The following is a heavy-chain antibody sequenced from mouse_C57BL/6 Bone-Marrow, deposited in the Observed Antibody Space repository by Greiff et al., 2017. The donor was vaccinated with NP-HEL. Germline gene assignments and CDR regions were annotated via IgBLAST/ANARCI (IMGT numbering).Heavy chain of an antibody. Sequence: EVQLVESGGGLVQSGRSLRLSCATSGFTFSDFYMEWVRQAPGKGLEWIAASRNKANDYTTEYSASVKGRFIVSRDTSQSILYLQMNALRAEDTAIYYCARDAGGYYGNFFAYWGQGTLVTVSA. D-gene: IGHD2-1*01. V-gene: IGHV7-1*01. CDR3: ARDAGGYYGNFFAY. J-gene: IGHJ3*01. CDR2: SRNKANDYTT. CDR1: GFTFSDFY.